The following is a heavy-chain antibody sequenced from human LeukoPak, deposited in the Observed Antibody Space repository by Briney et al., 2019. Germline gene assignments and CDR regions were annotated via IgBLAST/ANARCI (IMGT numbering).Heavy chain of an antibody. Sequence: GGSLRLSCVVSGFDFSGFSMSWVRQAPGKGLEWVAIMEEYGSYIFYVDSVKGRFIISRDNARNSLYLQMNNLRAEDTAVYYCARLTIGDYGDRESGFDYWGQGTLVTVSS. CDR2: MEEYGSYI. V-gene: IGHV3-7*01. J-gene: IGHJ4*02. D-gene: IGHD4-17*01. CDR3: ARLTIGDYGDRESGFDY. CDR1: GFDFSGFS.